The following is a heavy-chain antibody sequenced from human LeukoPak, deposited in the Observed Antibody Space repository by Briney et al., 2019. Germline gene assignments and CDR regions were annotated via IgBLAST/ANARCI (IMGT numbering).Heavy chain of an antibody. J-gene: IGHJ6*03. CDR3: ASSGQTGTYYYMDV. CDR1: RESFSGYY. Sequence: ETLSLTCADYRESFSGYYWSWIRHPPGKGLGWMGEIIDIVSTNYNPSLKSRVTISVDTSTNQFALKLSSVTAADTAVYYCASSGQTGTYYYMDVWGKGTTVTVSS. D-gene: IGHD2-15*01. CDR2: IIDIVST. V-gene: IGHV4-34*12.